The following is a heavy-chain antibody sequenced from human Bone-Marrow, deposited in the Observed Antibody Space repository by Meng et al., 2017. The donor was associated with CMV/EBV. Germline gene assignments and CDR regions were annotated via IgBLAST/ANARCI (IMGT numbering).Heavy chain of an antibody. Sequence: ASVKVSCKASGYTFTGYYMHWVRQAPGQGLEWMGWINAYNGNTNYAQKLQGRVTMTTDTSTSTAYMELRSLRSDDTAVYYCAREGARFKNWFDPWGQGTLVTVSS. CDR3: AREGARFKNWFDP. V-gene: IGHV1-18*04. J-gene: IGHJ5*02. D-gene: IGHD3-3*01. CDR1: GYTFTGYY. CDR2: INAYNGNT.